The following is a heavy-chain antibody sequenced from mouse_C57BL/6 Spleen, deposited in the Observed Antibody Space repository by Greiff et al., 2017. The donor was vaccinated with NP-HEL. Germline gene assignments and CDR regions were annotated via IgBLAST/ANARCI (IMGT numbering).Heavy chain of an antibody. D-gene: IGHD2-4*01. CDR3: ARGPPYYDYGTMDY. Sequence: EVQLQQSGPELVKPGASVKISCKASGYTFTDYYMNWVKQSHGKSLEWIGDINPNNGGTSYNQKFKGKATLTVDKSSSTAYMELRSLTSEDSAVYYCARGPPYYDYGTMDYWGQGTSVTVSS. J-gene: IGHJ4*01. V-gene: IGHV1-26*01. CDR1: GYTFTDYY. CDR2: INPNNGGT.